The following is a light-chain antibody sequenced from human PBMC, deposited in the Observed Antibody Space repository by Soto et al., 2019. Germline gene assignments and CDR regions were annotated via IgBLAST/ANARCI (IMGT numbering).Light chain of an antibody. CDR2: DAS. Sequence: EIVLTQSPATLSLSPGERATLSCRASQSVRSYLAWYQQKPGQAPRLLISDASNRATGIPARFSGSGSGTDFTLSISRLEHEDFAIYYCQQRSNWPPVTFGGGTKVEIK. J-gene: IGKJ4*01. V-gene: IGKV3-11*01. CDR1: QSVRSY. CDR3: QQRSNWPPVT.